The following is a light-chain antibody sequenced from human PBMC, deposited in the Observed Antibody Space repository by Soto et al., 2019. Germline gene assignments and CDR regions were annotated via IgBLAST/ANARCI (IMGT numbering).Light chain of an antibody. CDR2: DNS. J-gene: IGLJ3*02. CDR1: SSNIGARYD. CDR3: QSYDSSLSGSWV. Sequence: QSVLTQPPSVSGAPGQRVTISCTGSSSNIGARYDVHWYQQLPGTAPKLLIYDNSNRPSGVPDRFSGSKSGTSASLAITGLQAEDEADYYRQSYDSSLSGSWVFGGGTKVTVL. V-gene: IGLV1-40*01.